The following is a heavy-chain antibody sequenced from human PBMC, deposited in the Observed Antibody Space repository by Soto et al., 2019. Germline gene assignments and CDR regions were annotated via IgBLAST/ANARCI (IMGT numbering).Heavy chain of an antibody. D-gene: IGHD3-22*01. CDR3: STSYDSSGYYFGVDY. V-gene: IGHV1-69*13. Sequence: SVKVSCKASGGTFSSYAISWVRQAPGQGLEWMGGIIPIFGTANYAQKFQGRVTITADESTSTAYMELSSLRSEDTAVCYCSTSYDSSGYYFGVDYWGQGTLVTVSS. CDR2: IIPIFGTA. J-gene: IGHJ4*02. CDR1: GGTFSSYA.